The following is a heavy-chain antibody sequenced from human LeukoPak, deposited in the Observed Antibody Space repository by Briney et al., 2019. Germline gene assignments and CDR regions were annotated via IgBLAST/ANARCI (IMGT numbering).Heavy chain of an antibody. CDR3: GRDPVDCGGDCYLDAFDI. V-gene: IGHV1-46*01. CDR2: INPSGGST. D-gene: IGHD2-21*01. J-gene: IGHJ3*02. CDR1: GYTFTSYY. Sequence: EASVKVSCKASGYTFTSYYMHWVRQAPGQGLEWMGIINPSGGSTSYAQKFQGRVTMTRDTSTSTVYMELSSLRSEDTAVYYCGRDPVDCGGDCYLDAFDIWGQGTMVTVSS.